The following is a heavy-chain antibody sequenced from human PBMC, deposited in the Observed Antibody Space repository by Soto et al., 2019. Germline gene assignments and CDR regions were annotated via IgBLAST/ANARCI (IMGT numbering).Heavy chain of an antibody. Sequence: QVQLVQSGAEVKKPGASVKFSCKASGYTFTSYGISWVRQAPGQGLEWMAWISAYNCNTNYAQKLQGIVTMNTDTSPSTACLELRSMRSDDTAVYYYARVGAVAGNIYYYGMDDWGQGTTVTVSS. J-gene: IGHJ6*02. D-gene: IGHD6-19*01. CDR1: GYTFTSYG. V-gene: IGHV1-18*01. CDR2: ISAYNCNT. CDR3: ARVGAVAGNIYYYGMDD.